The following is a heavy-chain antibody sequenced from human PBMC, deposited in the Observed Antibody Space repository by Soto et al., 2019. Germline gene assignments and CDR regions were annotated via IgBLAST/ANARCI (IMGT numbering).Heavy chain of an antibody. D-gene: IGHD2-21*02. Sequence: TSETLSLTCAVYGGSFNAYSWSWIRQPPGKGLEWIGEINHSGSTNYNPSLKSRVTISVDTSKNQFSLKLSFVTAADTAVYYCASTAFHFDYWGQGTLVTAPQ. J-gene: IGHJ4*02. V-gene: IGHV4-34*01. CDR3: ASTAFHFDY. CDR2: INHSGST. CDR1: GGSFNAYS.